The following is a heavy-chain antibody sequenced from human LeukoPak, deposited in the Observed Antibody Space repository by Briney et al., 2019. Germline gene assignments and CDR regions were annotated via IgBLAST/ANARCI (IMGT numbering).Heavy chain of an antibody. V-gene: IGHV4-34*01. CDR3: ARDRSGFGSWFDP. Sequence: SETLSLTCAVYGGSFSGHYWSWIRQPPGKGLEWIGEINHSGSTNYNPSLKSRVTISVDTSKNQFSLKLSSVTAADTAVYYCARDRSGFGSWFDPWGQGTLVTVSS. CDR2: INHSGST. D-gene: IGHD1-26*01. J-gene: IGHJ5*02. CDR1: GGSFSGHY.